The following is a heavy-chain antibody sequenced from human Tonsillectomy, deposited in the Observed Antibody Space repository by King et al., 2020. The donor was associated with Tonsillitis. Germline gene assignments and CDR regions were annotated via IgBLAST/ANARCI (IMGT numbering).Heavy chain of an antibody. V-gene: IGHV3-15*01. J-gene: IGHJ6*02. D-gene: IGHD4-17*01. CDR1: GFTFNNAW. CDR3: ATDVSDEEKRGSDYVAYGRDG. CDR2: IKRKTDGGTT. Sequence: VPLVESGGGLVPPGGSLRLSCAASGFTFNNAWMSWVRQAPGKGLEWVGRIKRKTDGGTTDYAAPVKGRFTISRDDSGNTLYLQMNSLQTEDTAVYYCATDVSDEEKRGSDYVAYGRDGWGQGTTGTV.